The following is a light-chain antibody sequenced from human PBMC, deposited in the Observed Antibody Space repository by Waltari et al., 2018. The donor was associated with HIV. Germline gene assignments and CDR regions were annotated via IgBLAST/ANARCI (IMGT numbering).Light chain of an antibody. CDR3: AAWDDSLNGAV. CDR1: SSHIGSNI. CDR2: RNN. J-gene: IGLJ3*02. V-gene: IGLV1-44*01. Sequence: QSVLPQPPSASGTPGQRVTISCSGSSSHIGSNIVTWYQQLPGTAPKLLIYRNNQRPSGVPDRFSGSKSGTSASLAISGLQSEDDADYYCAAWDDSLNGAVFGGGTKLTVL.